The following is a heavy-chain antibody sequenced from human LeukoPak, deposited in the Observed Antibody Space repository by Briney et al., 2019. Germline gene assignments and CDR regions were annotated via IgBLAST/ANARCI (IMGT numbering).Heavy chain of an antibody. D-gene: IGHD2-2*01. CDR3: ARGRVPAAALPYYGMDV. CDR1: GFTFSSYS. Sequence: PGGSLRLSCVASGFTFSSYSMNWVRQAPGKGLEWVSSISSSSSYIYYADSVKGRFTISRDNAKNSLYLQMNSLRAEDTAVYYCARGRVPAAALPYYGMDVWGQGTTVTVSS. J-gene: IGHJ6*02. V-gene: IGHV3-21*01. CDR2: ISSSSSYI.